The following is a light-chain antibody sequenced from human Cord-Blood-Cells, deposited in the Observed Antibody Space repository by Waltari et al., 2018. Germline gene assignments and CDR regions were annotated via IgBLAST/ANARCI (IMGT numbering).Light chain of an antibody. CDR2: EGS. CDR3: CSYAGSSTVV. Sequence: QSALTQPASVSGSPGQSNTISCPGTSSDVGRYNLVSWYQQHPGKAPKLMIHEGSKRPSGVSNRFSGSKSGNTASLTISGLQAEDEADYYCCSYAGSSTVVFGGGTKLTVL. V-gene: IGLV2-23*01. CDR1: SSDVGRYNL. J-gene: IGLJ2*01.